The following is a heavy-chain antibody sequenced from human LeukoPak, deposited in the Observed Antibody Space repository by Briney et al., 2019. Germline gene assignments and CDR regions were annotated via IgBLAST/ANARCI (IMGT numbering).Heavy chain of an antibody. CDR2: IYYSGST. D-gene: IGHD2/OR15-2a*01. J-gene: IGHJ4*02. Sequence: SETLSLTCTVSGGSISSSSYYWGWIRQPPGKGLEWIGSIYYSGSTYYNPSLKSRVTISVDRSKNQFSLKLSSVTAADTAVYYCARGSMGIREYYFDYWGQGTLVTVSS. CDR1: GGSISSSSYY. V-gene: IGHV4-39*07. CDR3: ARGSMGIREYYFDY.